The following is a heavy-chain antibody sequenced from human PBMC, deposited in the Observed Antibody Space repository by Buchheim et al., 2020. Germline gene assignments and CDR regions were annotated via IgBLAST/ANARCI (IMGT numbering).Heavy chain of an antibody. CDR2: ISGSGDST. D-gene: IGHD3-10*01. CDR3: AKYGGVVQGVRRPFDF. J-gene: IGHJ4*02. Sequence: EVQLLESGGGLVQPGGSLRLSCAASGFTFSSYAMSWVRQAPGKGLEWVSAISGSGDSTYYADSVKGRFTISRDTSKNTLYLQMNSLRAEDTAIYYCAKYGGVVQGVRRPFDFWGQGTL. V-gene: IGHV3-23*01. CDR1: GFTFSSYA.